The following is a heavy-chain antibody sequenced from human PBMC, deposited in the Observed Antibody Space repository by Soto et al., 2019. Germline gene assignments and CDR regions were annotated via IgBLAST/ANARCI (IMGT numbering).Heavy chain of an antibody. CDR1: GFTFGGYS. J-gene: IGHJ4*02. CDR3: ARDFLTGDPREAFDY. CDR2: IDPSSNDR. Sequence: EVQLVESGGRLVKPGESLLISCAASGFTFGGYSLSWFRRAPGKGLEWVSSIDPSSNDRHYADSVEGRFTISRDNARSSLYLQMISLTVEDTAVYHCARDFLTGDPREAFDYWGQGTTVTVSS. D-gene: IGHD3-9*01. V-gene: IGHV3-21*01.